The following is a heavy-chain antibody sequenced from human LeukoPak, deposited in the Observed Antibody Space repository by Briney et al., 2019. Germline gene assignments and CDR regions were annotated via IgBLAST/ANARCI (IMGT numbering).Heavy chain of an antibody. CDR1: GFTVNSNH. V-gene: IGHV3-53*01. Sequence: QAGGSLRLSCAASGFTVNSNHMGWGRQAPGKGLEWVSVIQSGGSTYYADSVKGRFTISRDNSKNTLYLQMNSLRVEDTAVYYCARVAGYGSGGDYWGQGTLVTVSS. D-gene: IGHD5-12*01. CDR2: IQSGGST. J-gene: IGHJ4*02. CDR3: ARVAGYGSGGDY.